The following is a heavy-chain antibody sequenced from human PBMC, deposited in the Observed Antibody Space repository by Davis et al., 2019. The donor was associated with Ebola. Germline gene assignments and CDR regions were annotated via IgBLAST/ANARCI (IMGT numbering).Heavy chain of an antibody. CDR2: ISTSSSHT. V-gene: IGHV3-11*06. D-gene: IGHD2-2*01. J-gene: IGHJ4*02. CDR3: AVSEFEYHIDY. CDR1: GFTFSDYY. Sequence: GGSLRLSCAASGFTFSDYYMSWIRQAPGKGLEWVSHISTSSSHTNYVESVKGRFTISRDNAKNSLYLQMNSLRADDTAVYYCAVSEFEYHIDYWGQGTLVTVSS.